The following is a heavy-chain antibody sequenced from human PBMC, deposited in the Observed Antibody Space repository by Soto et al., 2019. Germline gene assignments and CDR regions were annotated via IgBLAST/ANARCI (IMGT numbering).Heavy chain of an antibody. Sequence: GGSLRLSCAASGFTFSSYEMNWVRQAPGKGLEWVSYISSSGSTIYYADSVKGRFTISRDNAKNSLYLQMNSLRAEDTAVYYCARDKRPLDPDSSGYYDFDYWGQGTLVTVS. V-gene: IGHV3-48*03. CDR1: GFTFSSYE. D-gene: IGHD3-22*01. CDR2: ISSSGSTI. CDR3: ARDKRPLDPDSSGYYDFDY. J-gene: IGHJ4*02.